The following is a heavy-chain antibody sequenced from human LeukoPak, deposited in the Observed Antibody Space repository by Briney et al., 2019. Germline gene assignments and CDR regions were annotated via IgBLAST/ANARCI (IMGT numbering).Heavy chain of an antibody. CDR3: ARGRLGEFSLGSYNWFDP. CDR2: INHSGSN. V-gene: IGHV4-34*01. Sequence: SETLSLPCAVYGGSFSGYYWSWLRQPPGKALKWIGEINHSGSNNYSPSLKSPVNIRVDTSKNQFSLKLCPVTAADTAVYFCARGRLGEFSLGSYNWFDPWGQGTLVTVSS. D-gene: IGHD3-16*02. J-gene: IGHJ5*02. CDR1: GGSFSGYY.